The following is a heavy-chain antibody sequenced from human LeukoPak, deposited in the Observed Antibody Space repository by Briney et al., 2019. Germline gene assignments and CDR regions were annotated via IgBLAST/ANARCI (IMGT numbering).Heavy chain of an antibody. J-gene: IGHJ4*02. CDR2: ISAYNGNT. CDR1: GGTFSSYA. V-gene: IGHV1-18*01. Sequence: ASVKVSCKASGGTFSSYAISWVRQAPGQGLEWMGWISAYNGNTNYAQKLQGRVTMTTDTSTSTAYMELRSLRSDDTAVYYCARVPPVLRFLEWLPDDYWGQGTLVTVSS. CDR3: ARVPPVLRFLEWLPDDY. D-gene: IGHD3-3*01.